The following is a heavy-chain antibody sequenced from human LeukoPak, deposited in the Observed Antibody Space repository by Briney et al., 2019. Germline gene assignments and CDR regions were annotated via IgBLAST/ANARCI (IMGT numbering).Heavy chain of an antibody. D-gene: IGHD6-13*01. CDR2: ISGSGGST. V-gene: IGHV3-23*01. J-gene: IGHJ4*02. Sequence: GGSLRLSCTASGFTFSAYAMMWVRQAPGKGLEWVSAISGSGGSTYYADSVKGRFTISRDNAQNTLYLQMNSLRADDTAVYYCAKERNTKKNPQKKSSSWYPFDYWGQGTLVTVSS. CDR3: AKERNTKKNPQKKSSSWYPFDY. CDR1: GFTFSAYA.